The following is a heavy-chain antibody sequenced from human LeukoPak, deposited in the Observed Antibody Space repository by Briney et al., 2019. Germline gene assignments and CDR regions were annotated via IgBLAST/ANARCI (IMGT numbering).Heavy chain of an antibody. Sequence: SETLSLTCTVSGGSISSGDYSWSWIRQPPGKGLEWIGYIYYSGSTYYNPSLKSRVTTSVDTSKNQFSLKLSSVSAADTAVYYCARDMVGLINWFDPWGQGTLVTVSS. D-gene: IGHD2-15*01. CDR1: GGSISSGDYS. V-gene: IGHV4-30-4*01. J-gene: IGHJ5*02. CDR3: ARDMVGLINWFDP. CDR2: IYYSGST.